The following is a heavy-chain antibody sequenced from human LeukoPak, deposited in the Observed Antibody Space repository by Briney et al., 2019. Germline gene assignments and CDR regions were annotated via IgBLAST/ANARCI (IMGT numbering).Heavy chain of an antibody. CDR3: ARDRITMVRGVITYYYYGMDV. D-gene: IGHD3-10*01. V-gene: IGHV4-59*01. CDR1: GGSISSYY. Sequence: SETLSLTCTVSGGSISSYYWSWIRQPPGKGLEWIGYIYYSGSTNYNPSLKSRVTISVDTSKNQFSLKLSSVTAADTAVYYCARDRITMVRGVITYYYYGMDVWGQGTTVTVSS. CDR2: IYYSGST. J-gene: IGHJ6*02.